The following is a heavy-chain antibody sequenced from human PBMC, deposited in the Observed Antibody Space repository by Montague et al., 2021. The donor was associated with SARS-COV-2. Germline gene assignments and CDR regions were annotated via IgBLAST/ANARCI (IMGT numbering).Heavy chain of an antibody. D-gene: IGHD1-1*01. CDR3: ARGVYNWVIFVVRPRYYFDY. CDR1: TEAFNGYY. J-gene: IGHJ4*02. CDR2: VSYPGSG. V-gene: IGHV4-34*01. Sequence: SETLSLTCAVYTEAFNGYYWTWIRQSPGKGLEWIGDVSYPGSGKQNPSLKSRVTISLNTYRNQVSLKLTSVTAADTATYYCARGVYNWVIFVVRPRYYFDYWGQGNMVAVSA.